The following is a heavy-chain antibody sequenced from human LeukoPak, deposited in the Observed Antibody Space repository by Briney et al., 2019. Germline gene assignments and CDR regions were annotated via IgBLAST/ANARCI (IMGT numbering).Heavy chain of an antibody. CDR1: GFAFSDYD. CDR2: ISSSETTI. Sequence: PGGSLRLSCAASGFAFSDYDMSWIRQVPGKGLEWGSYISSSETTIYYADSVRGRFTISRDNVKNSLYLQMSSLRAEDTAVYYCARDRSVTTVIGLDYWGQGTLVTVSS. CDR3: ARDRSVTTVIGLDY. J-gene: IGHJ4*02. V-gene: IGHV3-11*01. D-gene: IGHD4-11*01.